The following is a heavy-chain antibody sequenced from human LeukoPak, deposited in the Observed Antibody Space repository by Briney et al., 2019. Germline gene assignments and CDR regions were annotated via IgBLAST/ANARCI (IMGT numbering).Heavy chain of an antibody. J-gene: IGHJ4*02. CDR3: ARAPATGIAVAGYFDY. V-gene: IGHV4-4*02. CDR2: IYHSGST. CDR1: GGSISSSNW. Sequence: SETLSLTCAVSGGSISSSNWWSWVRQPPGKGLEWIGEIYHSGSTNYNPSLKSRVTISVDKSKNQFSLKLSSVTAADTAVYYCARAPATGIAVAGYFDYWGQGTLVTVSS. D-gene: IGHD6-19*01.